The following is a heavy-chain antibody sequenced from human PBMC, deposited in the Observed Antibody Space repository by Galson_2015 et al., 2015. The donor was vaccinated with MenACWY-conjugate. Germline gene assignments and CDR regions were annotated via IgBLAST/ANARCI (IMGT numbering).Heavy chain of an antibody. CDR3: ARHKGTWYFED. V-gene: IGHV5-10-1*01. CDR1: GYSFSSYW. D-gene: IGHD6-13*01. J-gene: IGHJ4*02. Sequence: QSGAEVKKPGESLKISCKGSGYSFSSYWIGWVRQMPGKGLEWMGRIDPTDSYTNYSPSVQGHVTISADKSVNTAYLQWSSLKASDTALYYCARHKGTWYFEDWGQGSLVTVSS. CDR2: IDPTDSYT.